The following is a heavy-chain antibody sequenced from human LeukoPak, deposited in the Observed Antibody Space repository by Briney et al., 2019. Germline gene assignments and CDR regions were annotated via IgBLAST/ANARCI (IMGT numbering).Heavy chain of an antibody. D-gene: IGHD1-7*01. CDR3: ARRNWYSTTLDY. Sequence: SETLSLTCAVYGGSFSGYYWSWIRQPPGKGLEWIGEINHSGSTNYNPSLKSRVTISVDTSKNRFSLKLSSVTAADTAVYYCARRNWYSTTLDYWGQGTLVTVSS. CDR2: INHSGST. CDR1: GGSFSGYY. V-gene: IGHV4-34*01. J-gene: IGHJ4*02.